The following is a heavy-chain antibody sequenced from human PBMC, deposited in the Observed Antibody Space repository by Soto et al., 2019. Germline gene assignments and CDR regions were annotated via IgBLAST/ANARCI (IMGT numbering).Heavy chain of an antibody. CDR1: GFTFSSYA. CDR2: ISGSGGST. D-gene: IGHD3-3*01. J-gene: IGHJ6*03. Sequence: GGSLRLSCAASGFTFSSYAMSWVRQAPGKGLEWVSAISGSGGSTYYADSVKGRFTISRDNSKNTLYLQMNSLRAEDTAVYYCARRVWSGYYTDYYYYMDVWGKGTTVTVSS. V-gene: IGHV3-23*01. CDR3: ARRVWSGYYTDYYYYMDV.